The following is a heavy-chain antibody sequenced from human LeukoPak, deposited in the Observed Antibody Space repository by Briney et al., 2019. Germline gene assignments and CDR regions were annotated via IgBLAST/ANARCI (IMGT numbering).Heavy chain of an antibody. J-gene: IGHJ4*02. V-gene: IGHV3-23*01. CDR2: ISGSDGST. D-gene: IGHD4-17*01. CDR1: GFTFSSYS. CDR3: AKDQRLTTVTTLDY. Sequence: GGSLRLSCAASGFTFSSYSMNWVRQAPGKGLEWVSGISGSDGSTYYADSVKGRFTISRDNSKNTLYLQMNSLRAEDTAVYYCAKDQRLTTVTTLDYWGQGTLVTVSS.